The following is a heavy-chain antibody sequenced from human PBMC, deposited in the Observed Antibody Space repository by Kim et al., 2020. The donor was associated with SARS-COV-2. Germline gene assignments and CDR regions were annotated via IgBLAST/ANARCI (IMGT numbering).Heavy chain of an antibody. D-gene: IGHD6-13*01. Sequence: GGSLRLSCAASGFTFDDYAMHWVRQAPGKGLEWVSGISWNSGSIGYADSVKGRFTISRDNAKNSLYLQMNSLRAEDTALYYCAKDTSSSWPYYFDYWGQGTLVTVSS. V-gene: IGHV3-9*01. CDR3: AKDTSSSWPYYFDY. CDR1: GFTFDDYA. CDR2: ISWNSGSI. J-gene: IGHJ4*02.